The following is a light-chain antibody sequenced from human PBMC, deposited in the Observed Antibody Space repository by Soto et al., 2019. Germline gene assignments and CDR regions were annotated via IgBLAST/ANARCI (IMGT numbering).Light chain of an antibody. CDR3: QQYNNWPGT. J-gene: IGKJ1*01. V-gene: IGKV3-15*01. Sequence: EIVMTQSPATLSVSPGERATLSCRASQSVSSNLAWYQQKPGQAPRLLIYAASTRATGIPARFSGSGSGTAFTLTISSLQSEDFAVYYCQQYNNWPGTFGQGTKVEIQ. CDR2: AAS. CDR1: QSVSSN.